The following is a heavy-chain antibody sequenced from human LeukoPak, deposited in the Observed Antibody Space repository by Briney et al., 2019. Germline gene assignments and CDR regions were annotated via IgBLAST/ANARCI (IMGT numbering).Heavy chain of an antibody. V-gene: IGHV3-23*01. CDR1: GFTFSSYA. D-gene: IGHD6-13*01. CDR3: AKDLGLIAAAQLDY. Sequence: GGSLRLSCAASGFTFSSYAMSWVPQAPGKGLEWVSAISGSGGSTYYADSVKGRFTISRDNSKNTLYLQMNSLRAEDTAVYYCAKDLGLIAAAQLDYWGQGTLVTVSS. CDR2: ISGSGGST. J-gene: IGHJ4*02.